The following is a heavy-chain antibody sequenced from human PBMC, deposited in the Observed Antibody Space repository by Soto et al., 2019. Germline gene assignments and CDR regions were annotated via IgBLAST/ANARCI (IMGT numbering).Heavy chain of an antibody. CDR1: GFTFSSYA. Sequence: EVQLLESGGGLVQPGGSLRLSCAASGFTFSSYAMSWVRQAPGKGLEWVSAISGSGGSTYYADSVKGRFTISRDNSKNTLYLQMNSLRAEDTAVYYCAKDPEEIAARQVWFDPWGQGTLVTVSS. CDR2: ISGSGGST. CDR3: AKDPEEIAARQVWFDP. J-gene: IGHJ5*02. D-gene: IGHD6-6*01. V-gene: IGHV3-23*01.